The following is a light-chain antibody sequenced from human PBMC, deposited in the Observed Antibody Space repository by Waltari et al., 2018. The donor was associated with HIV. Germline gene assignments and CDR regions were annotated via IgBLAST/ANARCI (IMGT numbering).Light chain of an antibody. Sequence: DIQMTQSPSSMSASVGDRVTITCRSSQIIRSNVNWYQQKQGKDPNLLIYAASDLQSGVPARFSGSGSAKDSPLIISRLAPEDFAVYYCQQRSTWLTFGGGTKVEIK. V-gene: IGKV1-39*01. CDR3: QQRSTWLT. J-gene: IGKJ4*01. CDR1: QIIRSN. CDR2: AAS.